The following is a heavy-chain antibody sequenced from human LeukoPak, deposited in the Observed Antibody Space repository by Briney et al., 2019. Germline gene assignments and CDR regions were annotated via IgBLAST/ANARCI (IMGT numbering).Heavy chain of an antibody. Sequence: SETLSLTCSVSGDSMSHYYWSWIRQPPGKGLEWIGYIHYLGSTQYNPSLKSRLTISVDTSKSHFSLRLTSVTAADTAIYYCARTGTTFFDYWGQGSLVTVSS. CDR2: IHYLGST. J-gene: IGHJ4*02. V-gene: IGHV4-59*01. CDR3: ARTGTTFFDY. D-gene: IGHD1-7*01. CDR1: GDSMSHYY.